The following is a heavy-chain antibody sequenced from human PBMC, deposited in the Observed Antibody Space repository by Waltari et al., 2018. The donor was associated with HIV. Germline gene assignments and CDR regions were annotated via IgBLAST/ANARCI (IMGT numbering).Heavy chain of an antibody. CDR3: ARDGHFYDSRPLDH. Sequence: QVQLVESGGGVVQPGGPLRLSWVALGFTFSPFACQWVRQAPGKGLEWVALISYGGRNKVYADSVKGRFTISRDNSKNTLYLQMNSMRAEDTAVYYCARDGHFYDSRPLDHWGQGTLVTVSS. D-gene: IGHD3-22*01. CDR1: GFTFSPFA. CDR2: ISYGGRNK. V-gene: IGHV3-30*04. J-gene: IGHJ4*02.